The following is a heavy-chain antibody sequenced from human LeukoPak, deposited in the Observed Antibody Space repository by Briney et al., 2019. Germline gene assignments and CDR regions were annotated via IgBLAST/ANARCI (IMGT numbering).Heavy chain of an antibody. CDR1: GFTFSSYS. J-gene: IGHJ6*03. V-gene: IGHV3-21*01. CDR2: ISSSSSYI. Sequence: GGSLRLSCAASGFTFSSYSMNWVRQAPGKGLEWVSSISSSSSYIYYADSVKGRFTISRDNAKNSLYLQMNSLRAEDTAVYYCARDFIVGAIYYYYYMDVWGKGTAVTVSS. D-gene: IGHD1-26*01. CDR3: ARDFIVGAIYYYYYMDV.